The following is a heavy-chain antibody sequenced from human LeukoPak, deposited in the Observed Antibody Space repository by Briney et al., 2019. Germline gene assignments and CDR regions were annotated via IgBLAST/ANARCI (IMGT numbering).Heavy chain of an antibody. CDR3: ARERPNIYYLDY. V-gene: IGHV1-46*01. J-gene: IGHJ4*02. CDR1: GYTFTSYY. Sequence: GASVKVSCKASGYTFTSYYVHWVRQAPGQGPEYMGIINPSAGNTNYAQKFQGRITMTRDTSTSTVYMELSSLLSEDTAVYYCARERPNIYYLDYWGQGTLVTVSS. D-gene: IGHD1/OR15-1a*01. CDR2: INPSAGNT.